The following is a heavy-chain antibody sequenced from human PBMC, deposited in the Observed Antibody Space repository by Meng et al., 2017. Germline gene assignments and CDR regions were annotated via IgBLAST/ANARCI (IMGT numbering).Heavy chain of an antibody. CDR1: GCTFTDYY. CDR3: ATDLYRDWFDP. V-gene: IGHV1-69-2*01. CDR2: VDPEDGET. D-gene: IGHD1-26*01. Sequence: VQMVNAGAEVKKPGATVKISCKVSGCTFTDYYMHWVQQAPGKGLEWMGLVDPEDGETIYAEKFQGRVTITADTSTDTAYMELSSLRSEDTAVYYCATDLYRDWFDPWGQGTLVTVSS. J-gene: IGHJ5*02.